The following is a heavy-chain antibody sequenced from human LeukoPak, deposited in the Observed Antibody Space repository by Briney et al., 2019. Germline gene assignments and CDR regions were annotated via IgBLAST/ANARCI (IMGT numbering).Heavy chain of an antibody. Sequence: PSETLSLTCAVYGGSFSGYYWSWLRQPPGKGLEWIGEINHIGTTNDNPSLKSRLTISVDKSKNQFLLKLTSVTAADTALYYCARRGMWELLNNDGFDIWGQGTMVTASS. V-gene: IGHV4-34*01. CDR2: INHIGTT. CDR1: GGSFSGYY. J-gene: IGHJ3*02. D-gene: IGHD2-15*01. CDR3: ARRGMWELLNNDGFDI.